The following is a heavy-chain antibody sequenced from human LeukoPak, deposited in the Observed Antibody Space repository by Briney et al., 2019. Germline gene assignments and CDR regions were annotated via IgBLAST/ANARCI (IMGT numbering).Heavy chain of an antibody. CDR3: VKDGDSAGWYYYFDY. V-gene: IGHV3-64D*06. D-gene: IGHD6-19*01. Sequence: GGSLRLSCTASEFTFGDHAMSWVRQAPGKGLEYVSGIRSIGGSTNYADSVKGRFTISRDNSKNTVYLQMSSLRAEDTAVYYCVKDGDSAGWYYYFDYWGQGTLVTVSS. J-gene: IGHJ4*02. CDR1: EFTFGDHA. CDR2: IRSIGGST.